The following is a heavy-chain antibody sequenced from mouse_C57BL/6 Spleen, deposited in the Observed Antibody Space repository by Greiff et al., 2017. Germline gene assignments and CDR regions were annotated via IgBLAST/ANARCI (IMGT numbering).Heavy chain of an antibody. Sequence: EVKVEESGGGLVKPGGSLKLSCAASGFTFSDYGMHWVRQAPEKGLEWVAYISSGSSTIYYADTVKGRFTISRDNAKNTLFLQMTSLRSEDTAMYYCARDYDYDGTAMDYWGQGTSVTVSS. D-gene: IGHD2-4*01. CDR3: ARDYDYDGTAMDY. CDR1: GFTFSDYG. J-gene: IGHJ4*01. CDR2: ISSGSSTI. V-gene: IGHV5-17*01.